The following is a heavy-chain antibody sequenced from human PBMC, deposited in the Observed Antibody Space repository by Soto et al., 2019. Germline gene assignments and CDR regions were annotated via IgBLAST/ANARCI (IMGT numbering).Heavy chain of an antibody. CDR3: ARDQSPYYYDSSGLDAFDI. V-gene: IGHV1-18*01. CDR2: ISAYNGNT. D-gene: IGHD3-22*01. Sequence: GASVKVSCKASGYTFPSYGISWVRQAPGQGLEWMGWISAYNGNTNYAQKLQGRVTMTTDASTSTAYMELRSLRSDDTAVYYCARDQSPYYYDSSGLDAFDIWGQGTMVTVSS. CDR1: GYTFPSYG. J-gene: IGHJ3*02.